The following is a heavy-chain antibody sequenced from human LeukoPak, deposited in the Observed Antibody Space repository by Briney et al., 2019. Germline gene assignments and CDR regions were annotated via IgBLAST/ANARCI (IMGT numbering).Heavy chain of an antibody. CDR3: ARSVPSPYYFDY. J-gene: IGHJ4*02. CDR1: GVTVSSNY. CDR2: IYSGGST. V-gene: IGHV3-53*01. Sequence: GGSLRLSCAASGVTVSSNYMSSVRQAPGKGLEWVSVIYSGGSTYYADSVKGRFTISRDNSKNTLYLQMISLRAEDTAVYYCARSVPSPYYFDYWGQGTLVTVSS.